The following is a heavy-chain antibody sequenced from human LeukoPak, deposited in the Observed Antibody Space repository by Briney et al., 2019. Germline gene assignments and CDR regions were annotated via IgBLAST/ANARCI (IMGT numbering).Heavy chain of an antibody. V-gene: IGHV4-4*02. CDR3: ATYFYGDYALHYFDY. CDR2: IYQSGTT. D-gene: IGHD4-17*01. CDR1: GGFITSGIHW. J-gene: IGHJ4*02. Sequence: PSETLSLTCTVSGGFITSGIHWWSWARQTPGKGLEWIGEIYQSGTTNYKPSLKSRVTKSLDKSRNLFSLQLSSVTAADTAVYYCATYFYGDYALHYFDYWGQGALVTVSS.